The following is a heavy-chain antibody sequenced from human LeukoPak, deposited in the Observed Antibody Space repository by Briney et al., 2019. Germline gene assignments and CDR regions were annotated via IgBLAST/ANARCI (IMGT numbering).Heavy chain of an antibody. CDR1: GGSISNYY. CDR3: ARDRGARRGYDILTGYYRPATNDAFDI. D-gene: IGHD3-9*01. CDR2: IYYSGST. J-gene: IGHJ3*02. Sequence: SETLSLTCTVSGGSISNYYWSWIRQPPGKGLEWIGYIYYSGSTNYNPSLKSRVTISVDTSKNQFSLKLSSVTAADTAVYYCARDRGARRGYDILTGYYRPATNDAFDIWGQGTMVTDSS. V-gene: IGHV4-59*01.